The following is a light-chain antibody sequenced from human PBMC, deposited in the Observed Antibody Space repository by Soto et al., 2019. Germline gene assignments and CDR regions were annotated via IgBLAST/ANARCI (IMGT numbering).Light chain of an antibody. CDR3: QHYSNWPPWT. Sequence: EIVMTQSPATLSVSPGDRVTLSCRASQSVSSNLAWYQQKPGQPPRLFIYGATSRATGVPARFSGSRSGTEFTLTISSLQSEDVAVYYCQHYSNWPPWTFGQGTKVEIK. V-gene: IGKV3-15*01. J-gene: IGKJ1*01. CDR2: GAT. CDR1: QSVSSN.